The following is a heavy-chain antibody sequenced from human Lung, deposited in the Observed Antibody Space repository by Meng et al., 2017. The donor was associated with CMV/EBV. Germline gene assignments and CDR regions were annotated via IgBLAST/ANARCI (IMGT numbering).Heavy chain of an antibody. J-gene: IGHJ6*02. V-gene: IGHV5-51*01. CDR2: IYPADSDT. D-gene: IGHD6-13*01. CDR3: ARAGQGKAAAYIYYYYGMYV. Sequence: GESLKISCKGSGYSFTSYWIGWVRQMPGKGLEWMGIIYPADSDTRYSPSFQGQVTISADKSISTAYLQWSSLKASDTAMYYCARAGQGKAAAYIYYYYGMYVWGQGTTVTVSS. CDR1: GYSFTSYW.